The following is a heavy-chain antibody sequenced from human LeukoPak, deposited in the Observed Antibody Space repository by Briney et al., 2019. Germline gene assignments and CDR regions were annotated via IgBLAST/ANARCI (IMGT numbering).Heavy chain of an antibody. CDR1: GGTFSSYA. D-gene: IGHD6-6*01. J-gene: IGHJ6*03. CDR3: ARGRIAARPESGYYYMDV. Sequence: SVKVSCKASGGTFSSYAISWVRQAPGQGLEWMGGIIPIFGTANYAQKFQGRVTITTDESTSTAYMELSSLRSEDTAVYYCARGRIAARPESGYYYMDVWGKGTTVTVSS. V-gene: IGHV1-69*05. CDR2: IIPIFGTA.